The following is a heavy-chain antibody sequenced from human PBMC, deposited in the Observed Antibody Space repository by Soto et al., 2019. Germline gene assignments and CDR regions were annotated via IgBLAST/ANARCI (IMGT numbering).Heavy chain of an antibody. CDR2: INHSGST. CDR1: GGSFSGYY. Sequence: SETLSLTCAVYGGSFSGYYWSWIRQPPGKGLEWIGEINHSGSTNYNPSLKSRVTISVDTSKNQFSLKLSSVTAADTAVYYCARARGDSGYDRTDYWGQGTLVTVSS. D-gene: IGHD5-12*01. V-gene: IGHV4-34*01. CDR3: ARARGDSGYDRTDY. J-gene: IGHJ4*02.